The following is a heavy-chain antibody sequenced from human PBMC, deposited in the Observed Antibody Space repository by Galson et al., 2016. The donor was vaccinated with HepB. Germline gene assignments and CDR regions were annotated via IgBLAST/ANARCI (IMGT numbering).Heavy chain of an antibody. J-gene: IGHJ5*02. CDR3: AKSPDMITFGGIIVIPVHWFDP. CDR2: LIGSGGSA. V-gene: IGHV3-23*01. CDR1: GFTFSSYA. D-gene: IGHD3-16*02. Sequence: SLCLSCAVSGFTFSSYARCRVLQAPPRGLEWVSSLIGSGGSANYADSLTGRVTISIDNSKNTLYLQLNSLRAEDTAVYYCAKSPDMITFGGIIVIPVHWFDPWGQGTLVTVSS.